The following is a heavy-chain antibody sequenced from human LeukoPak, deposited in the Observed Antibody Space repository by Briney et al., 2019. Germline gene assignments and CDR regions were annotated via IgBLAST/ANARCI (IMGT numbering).Heavy chain of an antibody. D-gene: IGHD3-3*01. CDR2: IKGDGIST. V-gene: IGHV3-74*01. J-gene: IGHJ4*02. CDR3: AKDHYWSIDY. Sequence: GGSLRLSCAASGFDFSSNWMHWVRHAPGQGLVWVSRIKGDGISTNYADSVKGRFTISRDIAKNTLYLQMNSLRAEDTGVYYCAKDHYWSIDYWGRGTLVTVTS. CDR1: GFDFSSNW.